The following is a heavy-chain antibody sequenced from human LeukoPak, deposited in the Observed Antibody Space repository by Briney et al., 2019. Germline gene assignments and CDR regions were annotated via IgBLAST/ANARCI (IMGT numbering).Heavy chain of an antibody. CDR1: GGSFSGYY. J-gene: IGHJ4*02. V-gene: IGHV4-34*01. CDR2: INHGGST. D-gene: IGHD6-19*01. CDR3: ARDLSSESSGPFGY. Sequence: PWETLSLTRAVYGGSFSGYYWSWVRQPPGKGLEWVWVINHGGSTNYNPSLKSRVTISLATSKNQFSLNLSSVTAADTAIYKCARDLSSESSGPFGYWGQGALVTVSS.